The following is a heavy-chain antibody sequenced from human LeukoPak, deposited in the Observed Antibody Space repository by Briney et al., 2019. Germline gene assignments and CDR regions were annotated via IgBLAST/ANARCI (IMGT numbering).Heavy chain of an antibody. V-gene: IGHV3-74*03. CDR3: ARAKYSSRWSLDY. Sequence: GGSLRLSCATSGFTFSIYWMQWVRQVPGKGLVWVSRIDSNGGGATYADSVKGRFTTSRDNGNNTMYLQMNSLRAEDTTIYYCARAKYSSRWSLDYWGQGALVTVSS. CDR1: GFTFSIYW. D-gene: IGHD6-13*01. CDR2: IDSNGGGA. J-gene: IGHJ4*02.